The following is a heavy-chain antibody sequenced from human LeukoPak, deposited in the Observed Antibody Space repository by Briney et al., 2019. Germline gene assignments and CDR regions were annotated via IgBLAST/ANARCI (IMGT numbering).Heavy chain of an antibody. CDR1: GGSFSGYY. J-gene: IGHJ4*02. CDR3: ARASDSSGYQLNY. D-gene: IGHD3-22*01. CDR2: INHSGGT. Sequence: SETLSLTCAVYGGSFSGYYWSWIRQPPGKGLEWIGEINHSGGTNYNPSLKSRVTISVDTSKNQFSLKLSSVTAADTAVYYCARASDSSGYQLNYWGQGTLVTVSS. V-gene: IGHV4-34*01.